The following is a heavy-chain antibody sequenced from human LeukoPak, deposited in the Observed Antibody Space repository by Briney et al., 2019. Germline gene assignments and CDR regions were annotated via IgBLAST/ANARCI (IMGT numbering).Heavy chain of an antibody. CDR1: GFTFSSYN. D-gene: IGHD5-18*01. Sequence: GGSLRLSCAASGFTFSSYNMNWVRQAPGKGLEWVSSISSSSDYIYYADSVKGRFTISRDNAKNSLYLQMNSLRAEDTAVYYCARFYGDTAMVSNFDYWGQGTLVTVSS. J-gene: IGHJ4*02. V-gene: IGHV3-21*04. CDR2: ISSSSDYI. CDR3: ARFYGDTAMVSNFDY.